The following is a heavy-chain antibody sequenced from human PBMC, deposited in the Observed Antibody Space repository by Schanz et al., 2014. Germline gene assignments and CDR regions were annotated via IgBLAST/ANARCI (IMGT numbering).Heavy chain of an antibody. CDR2: ISGSGGST. CDR3: ARAQGVIRLYYGVDV. Sequence: EVQLLESGGGLVQPGRSLRLSCTGSRFTISRNPIHWVRQAPGKGLEWVSAISGSGGSTVYADSVKGRFTISRDNSNNTVFLQMNSLRSDDAAVYYCARAQGVIRLYYGVDVWGQGTTVTVSS. D-gene: IGHD3-10*01. V-gene: IGHV3-23*01. J-gene: IGHJ6*02. CDR1: RFTISRNP.